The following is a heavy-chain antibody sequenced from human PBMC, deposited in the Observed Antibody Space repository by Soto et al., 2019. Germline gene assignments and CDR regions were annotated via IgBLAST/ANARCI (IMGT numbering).Heavy chain of an antibody. CDR2: IDHSGST. CDR1: DGSFSGYY. CDR3: SRGRTPRF. J-gene: IGHJ4*02. Sequence: SETLSLTCTVSDGSFSGYYWSWIRQPPGKGLEWIGDIDHSGSTHYSPSLKSRVTMSVDTSKNQFSLHLTSVTAADTALYYCSRGRTPRFWGQGTLVTVSS. D-gene: IGHD3-10*01. V-gene: IGHV4-34*01.